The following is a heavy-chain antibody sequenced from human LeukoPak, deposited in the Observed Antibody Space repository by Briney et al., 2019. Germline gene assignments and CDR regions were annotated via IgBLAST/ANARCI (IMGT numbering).Heavy chain of an antibody. J-gene: IGHJ3*02. CDR3: ARQWATSSPDAFDI. Sequence: SETLSLTCTVSGGSISSSSYYWGWIRQPPGKGLEWIGSIYYSGSTYYNPSLKSRVTISVDTSKNQFSLKLSSVTAADTAVYYCARQWATSSPDAFDIWGQGTMVTVSS. CDR2: IYYSGST. CDR1: GGSISSSSYY. V-gene: IGHV4-39*01.